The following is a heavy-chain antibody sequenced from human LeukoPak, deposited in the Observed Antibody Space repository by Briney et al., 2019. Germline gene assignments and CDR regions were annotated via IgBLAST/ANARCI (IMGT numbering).Heavy chain of an antibody. Sequence: GGSLRLSCAASGFTFSSYSMNWVRQAPGKGLEWVSSISSSSSYIYYADSVKGRFTISRDNAKNSLYLQMNSLRAEDTAVYYCARVAGDSIVGATTDYWGQGTLVTVSS. CDR3: ARVAGDSIVGATTDY. D-gene: IGHD1-26*01. CDR2: ISSSSSYI. CDR1: GFTFSSYS. V-gene: IGHV3-21*01. J-gene: IGHJ4*02.